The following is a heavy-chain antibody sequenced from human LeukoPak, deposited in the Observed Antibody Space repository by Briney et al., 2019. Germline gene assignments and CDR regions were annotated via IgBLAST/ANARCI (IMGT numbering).Heavy chain of an antibody. D-gene: IGHD3-22*01. CDR3: ARGDDSSGYYPLGY. CDR1: GYTFTGYY. CDR2: INPNSGGT. V-gene: IGHV1-2*02. Sequence: ASVKVSCKASGYTFTGYYMHWVRQAPGQGLEWMGWINPNSGGTKYAQKFQGRVTMTRDTSISTAYMELRSLRSDDTAVYYCARGDDSSGYYPLGYWGQGTLVTVSS. J-gene: IGHJ4*02.